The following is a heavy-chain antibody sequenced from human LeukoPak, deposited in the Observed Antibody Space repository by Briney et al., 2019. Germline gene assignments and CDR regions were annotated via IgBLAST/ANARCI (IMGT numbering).Heavy chain of an antibody. CDR2: INPNSGGT. Sequence: ASVKVSFKASGYTFPGYYIHWVRQAPGQGMERMGWINPNSGGTNYAQKFQGRVTMTRDTSISTAYMELSRLRSDDTAVYYCARDLMVGAADGDFWGQGTLVTVSS. CDR3: ARDLMVGAADGDF. D-gene: IGHD2-15*01. V-gene: IGHV1-2*02. CDR1: GYTFPGYY. J-gene: IGHJ4*02.